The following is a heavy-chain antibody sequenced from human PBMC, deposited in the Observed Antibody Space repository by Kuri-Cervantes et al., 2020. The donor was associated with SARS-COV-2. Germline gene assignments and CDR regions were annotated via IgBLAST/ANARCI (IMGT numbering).Heavy chain of an antibody. Sequence: SCTVSGGSISSGGYYWSWIRQPPGKGLEWIGYIYHSGSTYYNPSLKSRVTISVDRSKNQFSLKLSSVTAADTAVYYCARVGVATGGFWFDPWGQGTQVTVSS. D-gene: IGHD5-12*01. CDR1: GGSISSGGYY. CDR2: IYHSGST. J-gene: IGHJ5*02. V-gene: IGHV4-30-2*01. CDR3: ARVGVATGGFWFDP.